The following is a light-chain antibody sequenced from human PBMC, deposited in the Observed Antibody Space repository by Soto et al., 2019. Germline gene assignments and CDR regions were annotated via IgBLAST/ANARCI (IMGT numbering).Light chain of an antibody. Sequence: ELVMTQSPATLSVSPGERATLSCRASQGVNSNLAWYQQKPGQAPRLLFYVASTRATGIPGRFSGSGSGTEFTLTISSLQSEDFAVYYCQQSNNWPRTFGQGTKV. CDR2: VAS. J-gene: IGKJ1*01. CDR1: QGVNSN. CDR3: QQSNNWPRT. V-gene: IGKV3-15*01.